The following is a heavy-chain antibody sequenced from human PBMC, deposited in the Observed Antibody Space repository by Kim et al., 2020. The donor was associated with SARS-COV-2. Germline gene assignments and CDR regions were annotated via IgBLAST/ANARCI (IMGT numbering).Heavy chain of an antibody. D-gene: IGHD2-15*01. CDR1: GGSVSSGSYY. CDR2: IYYSGST. Sequence: SETLSLTCTVSGGSVSSGSYYWSWIRQPPGKGLEWIGYIYYSGSTNYNPSLKSRVTISVDTSKNQFSLKLSSVTAADTAVYYCARSYCSGGSCYQASFDYWGQGTLVTVSS. J-gene: IGHJ4*02. CDR3: ARSYCSGGSCYQASFDY. V-gene: IGHV4-61*01.